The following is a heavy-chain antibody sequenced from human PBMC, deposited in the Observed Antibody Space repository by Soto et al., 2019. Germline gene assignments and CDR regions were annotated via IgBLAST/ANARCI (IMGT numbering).Heavy chain of an antibody. CDR2: ISYNGDT. Sequence: SETLSLTCAVSDSSVRSSYWWGWIRQPPGKGLEWVGYISYNGDTYSNPSLKRRVSMSVDTSKNHFSLKLDSVTAIDTATYYCARIVAPGTQGWFDPLGQGTLVTVS. CDR3: ARIVAPGTQGWFDP. V-gene: IGHV4-28*01. D-gene: IGHD1-1*01. J-gene: IGHJ5*02. CDR1: DSSVRSSYW.